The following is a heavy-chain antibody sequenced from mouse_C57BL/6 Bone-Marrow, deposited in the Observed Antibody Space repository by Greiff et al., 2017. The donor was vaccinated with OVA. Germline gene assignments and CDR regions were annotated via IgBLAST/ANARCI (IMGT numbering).Heavy chain of an antibody. V-gene: IGHV5-17*01. J-gene: IGHJ3*01. Sequence: EVKLMESGGGLVKPGGFLKLSCAASGFTFSDYGMHWVRQAPEKGLEWVAYISSGSSTIYYADTVKGRFTISRDNAKNTLFLQMTSLRSEDTAMYYCAGGDYGMGFAYWGQGTLITVSA. CDR2: ISSGSSTI. D-gene: IGHD1-1*01. CDR3: AGGDYGMGFAY. CDR1: GFTFSDYG.